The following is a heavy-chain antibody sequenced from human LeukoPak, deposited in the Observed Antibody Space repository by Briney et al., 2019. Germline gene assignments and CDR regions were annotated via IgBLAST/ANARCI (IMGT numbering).Heavy chain of an antibody. J-gene: IGHJ4*02. CDR1: GFTFDDYA. D-gene: IGHD4-11*01. CDR2: ISWNSGSI. V-gene: IGHV3-9*03. Sequence: PGGSLRLSCAASGFTFDDYAMHWVRQAPGKGLEWVSGISWNSGSIGYADSVKGRFTISRDNAKNSLYLQMNSLRAEDMALYYCAKGQGGLHDEYYFDYWGQGTLVTVSS. CDR3: AKGQGGLHDEYYFDY.